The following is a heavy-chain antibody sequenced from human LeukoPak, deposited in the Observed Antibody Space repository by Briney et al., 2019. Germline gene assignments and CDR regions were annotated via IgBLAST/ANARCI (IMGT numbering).Heavy chain of an antibody. J-gene: IGHJ6*03. CDR2: ISGSGGST. D-gene: IGHD3-10*01. V-gene: IGHV3-23*01. CDR3: ASAMVRGVPGYYYYMDV. CDR1: GFTFSSYA. Sequence: GGSLRLSCAASGFTFSSYAMSWVRQAPGKGLERVSAISGSGGSTYYADSVKGRFTISRDNSRNTLYLQMNSLRAEDTAVYYCASAMVRGVPGYYYYMDVWGKGTTVTVSS.